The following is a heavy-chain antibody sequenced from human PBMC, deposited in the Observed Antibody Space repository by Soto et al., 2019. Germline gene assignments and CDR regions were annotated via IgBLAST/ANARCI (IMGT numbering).Heavy chain of an antibody. CDR1: GYTFTSYG. CDR3: ARDLNRYYYDSSGLDAFDI. V-gene: IGHV1-18*01. CDR2: ISAYNGNT. Sequence: ASVKVSCKASGYTFTSYGISWVRQAPGQGLEWVGWISAYNGNTNYAQKLQGRVTMTTDTSTSTAYMELRSLRSDDTAVYYCARDLNRYYYDSSGLDAFDIWGQGTMVTVSS. J-gene: IGHJ3*02. D-gene: IGHD3-22*01.